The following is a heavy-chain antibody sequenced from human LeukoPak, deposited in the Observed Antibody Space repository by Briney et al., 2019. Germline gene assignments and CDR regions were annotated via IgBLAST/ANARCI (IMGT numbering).Heavy chain of an antibody. J-gene: IGHJ4*02. CDR3: ARASNYDFWSGLPYYFGY. V-gene: IGHV1-69*05. CDR2: IIPIFGTA. CDR1: GGTFSSYA. Sequence: GASVKVSCKASGGTFSSYAISWVRQAPGQGLEWMGGIIPIFGTANYAQKFQGRVTITTDESTSTAYMELSSLRSEDTAVYYCARASNYDFWSGLPYYFGYWGQGTLVTVSS. D-gene: IGHD3-3*01.